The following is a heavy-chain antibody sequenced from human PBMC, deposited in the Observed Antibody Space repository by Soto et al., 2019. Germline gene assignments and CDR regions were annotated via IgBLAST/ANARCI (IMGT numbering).Heavy chain of an antibody. V-gene: IGHV3-23*01. CDR2: ISPDGATT. CDR1: GFTFSSYA. Sequence: PGGSLRLSCTTSGFTFSSYAMTWVRQATGKGLEWVATISPDGATTYHADSVKGRFTISRDNSKNTVYLKMNSLRAEDTAVYYCVRKIAVAGPVAFDMGGQGTMVTVSS. J-gene: IGHJ3*02. D-gene: IGHD6-19*01. CDR3: VRKIAVAGPVAFDM.